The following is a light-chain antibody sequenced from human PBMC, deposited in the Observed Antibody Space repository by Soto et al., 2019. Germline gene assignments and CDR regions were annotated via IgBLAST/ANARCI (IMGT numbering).Light chain of an antibody. CDR3: QQRSVWYT. J-gene: IGKJ2*01. Sequence: EIVLTQSPATLSLSPGERATLSCRASQSISSYLAWYQQKPGQAPRLLIYDASNRATGIPARCSGSGSGTDFTLTISSLEPEDFAVYYCQQRSVWYTFGQGTKLEI. CDR1: QSISSY. V-gene: IGKV3-11*01. CDR2: DAS.